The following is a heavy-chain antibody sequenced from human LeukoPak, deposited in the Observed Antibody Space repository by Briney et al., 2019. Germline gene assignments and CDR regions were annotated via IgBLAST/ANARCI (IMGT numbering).Heavy chain of an antibody. V-gene: IGHV4-34*01. J-gene: IGHJ4*02. Sequence: SETLSLTYAVYGGSFSGYYWSWIRQPPGKGLEWIGEINRSGSTNYNPSLKSRVTISVDTSKNQFSLELSSVTAADTAVYYCARKGITIFGVVKGFDYWGQGTLVTVSS. D-gene: IGHD3-3*01. CDR1: GGSFSGYY. CDR2: INRSGST. CDR3: ARKGITIFGVVKGFDY.